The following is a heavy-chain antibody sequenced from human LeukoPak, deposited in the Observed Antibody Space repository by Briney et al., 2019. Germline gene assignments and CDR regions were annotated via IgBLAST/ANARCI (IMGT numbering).Heavy chain of an antibody. Sequence: GGSLRLSCAASGFTFSTFAMHWVRQTPGKGLEWVAVIAYDENNKNYADSVKGRFTISRDNAKNSLYLQMNSLRAEDTAVYYCATDWDEWGQGTLITVSS. V-gene: IGHV3-30*04. CDR3: ATDWDE. CDR2: IAYDENNK. CDR1: GFTFSTFA. J-gene: IGHJ4*02. D-gene: IGHD1-26*01.